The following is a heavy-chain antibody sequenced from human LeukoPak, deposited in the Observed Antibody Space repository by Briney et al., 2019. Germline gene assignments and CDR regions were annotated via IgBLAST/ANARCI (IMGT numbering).Heavy chain of an antibody. J-gene: IGHJ6*03. CDR2: IRCDGSNK. Sequence: GGSLRLSCAASGFTFSSYGMHWVRQAPGKGLEWVAFIRCDGSNKYYADSVKGRFTISRDNSKNTLYLQMNSLRAEDTAVYYCAKVGEVRFLEWLPDYYYYYYMDVWGKGTTVTVSS. D-gene: IGHD3-3*01. CDR3: AKVGEVRFLEWLPDYYYYYYMDV. CDR1: GFTFSSYG. V-gene: IGHV3-30*02.